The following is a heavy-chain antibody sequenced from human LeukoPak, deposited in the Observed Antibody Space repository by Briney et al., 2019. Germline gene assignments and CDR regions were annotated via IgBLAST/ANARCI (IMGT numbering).Heavy chain of an antibody. V-gene: IGHV3-23*01. CDR3: AKEGIAARLDPNAFDI. CDR1: GFTFSSYA. Sequence: GGSLRLSCAASGFTFSSYAMSWVRQAPGKGLEWVSAISGSGGSTYYADSVKGRFTISRDNSKNTLYLQMNSLRAEDTAVYYCAKEGIAARLDPNAFDIWGQGTMVTVSS. CDR2: ISGSGGST. J-gene: IGHJ3*02. D-gene: IGHD6-6*01.